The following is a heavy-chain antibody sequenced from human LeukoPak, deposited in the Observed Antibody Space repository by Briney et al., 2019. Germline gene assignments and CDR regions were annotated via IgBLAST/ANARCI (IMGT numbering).Heavy chain of an antibody. CDR1: GGSVNSGSYY. CDR2: IYYSGST. V-gene: IGHV4-61*01. CDR3: ARGPAFDP. J-gene: IGHJ5*02. Sequence: SETLSLTRTVSGGSVNSGSYYWSWIRQPPGKGLEWIGYIYYSGSTNYNPSLKSRVTISVDTSKNQFSLKLSSVTAADTAVYYCARGPAFDPWGQGTLVTVSS.